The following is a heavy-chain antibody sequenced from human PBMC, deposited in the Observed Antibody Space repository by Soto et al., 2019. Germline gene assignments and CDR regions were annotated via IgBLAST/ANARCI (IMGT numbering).Heavy chain of an antibody. CDR2: IRSKDYNYAT. CDR3: IRGGVRTWRLDP. J-gene: IGHJ5*02. D-gene: IGHD3-10*01. V-gene: IGHV3-73*01. CDR1: GLSFSDSP. Sequence: EVQLVQSGGGLVQPGESPQLSCAASGLSFSDSPIHWVRQASGKGLEWVGRIRSKDYNYATAYAASVKGRFAASRDDSKSTAYLQMNSLKIEDTAVYYCIRGGVRTWRLDPWGQGTLVTVSS.